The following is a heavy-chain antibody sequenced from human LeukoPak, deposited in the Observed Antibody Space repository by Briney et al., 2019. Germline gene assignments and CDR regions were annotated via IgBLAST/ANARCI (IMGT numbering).Heavy chain of an antibody. J-gene: IGHJ5*02. CDR1: GGSISSSSYY. CDR2: IYYSGST. CDR3: ARDRRRWNYDREEDWFDP. Sequence: SETLSLTCTVSGGSISSSSYYWGWIRQPPGKGLEWIGSIYYSGSTYYNPSLKSRVTMSVDTSKNQFSLKLSSVTAADTAVYYCARDRRRWNYDREEDWFDPWGQGTLVTVSS. D-gene: IGHD1-7*01. V-gene: IGHV4-39*07.